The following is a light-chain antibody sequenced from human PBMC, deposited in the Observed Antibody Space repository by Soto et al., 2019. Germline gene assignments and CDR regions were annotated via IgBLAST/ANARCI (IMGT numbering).Light chain of an antibody. V-gene: IGLV2-14*01. J-gene: IGLJ3*02. CDR3: SSYTTTTTRFL. CDR2: EVS. CDR1: SSDVGAYNY. Sequence: QSALTQPASVSGSPGQSITVSCTGTSSDVGAYNYVSWYQQHPGKAPKLIIYEVSYRPSGVSGRFSASKSGNTASLTISGLQDEDEADYYCSSYTTTTTRFLFGGGTKLTVL.